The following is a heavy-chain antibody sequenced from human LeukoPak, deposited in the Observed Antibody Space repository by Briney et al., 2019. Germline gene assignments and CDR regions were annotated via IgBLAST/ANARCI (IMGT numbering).Heavy chain of an antibody. CDR1: GGTFSSYA. J-gene: IGHJ5*02. V-gene: IGHV1-2*02. CDR3: ASDNCSGGSCRWNP. CDR2: INPNSGGT. D-gene: IGHD2-15*01. Sequence: ASVKVSCKASGGTFSSYAISWVRQAPGQGLEWMGWINPNSGGTNYAQKFQGRVTMTRDTSISTAYMELSRLRSDDTAVYYCASDNCSGGSCRWNPWGQGTLVTVSS.